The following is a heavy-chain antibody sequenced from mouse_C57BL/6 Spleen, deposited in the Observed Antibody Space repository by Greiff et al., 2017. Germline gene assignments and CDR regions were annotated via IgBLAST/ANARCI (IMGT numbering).Heavy chain of an antibody. CDR1: GFNIKDYY. J-gene: IGHJ3*01. Sequence: EVKLVESGAELVKPGASVKLSCTASGFNIKDYYMHWVKQRTEQGLEWIGRIDPEDGETKYAPKFPGKATITADTSSNTAYLQLSSLTSEDTAVYYCAAYDYPFAYWGQGTLVTVSA. CDR2: IDPEDGET. D-gene: IGHD2-4*01. V-gene: IGHV14-2*01. CDR3: AAYDYPFAY.